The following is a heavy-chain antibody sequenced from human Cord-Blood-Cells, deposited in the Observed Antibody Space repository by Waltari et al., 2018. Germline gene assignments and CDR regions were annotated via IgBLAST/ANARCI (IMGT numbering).Heavy chain of an antibody. J-gene: IGHJ3*02. D-gene: IGHD6-19*01. V-gene: IGHV4-39*01. CDR2: IYYSGST. CDR3: ARQSSSGYAFDI. Sequence: IRQPPGKGLEWIGSIYYSGSTYYNPSLKSRVTISVDTSKNQFSLKLSSVTAADTAVYYCARQSSSGYAFDIWGQGTMVTVSS.